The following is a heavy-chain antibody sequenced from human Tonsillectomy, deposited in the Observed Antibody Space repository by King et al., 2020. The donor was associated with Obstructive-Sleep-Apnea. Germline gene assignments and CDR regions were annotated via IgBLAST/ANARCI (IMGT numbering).Heavy chain of an antibody. CDR2: INPGNGNT. D-gene: IGHD2/OR15-2a*01. CDR3: GRVQTIGTTSPLGY. J-gene: IGHJ4*02. Sequence: QLVQSGAEVKKPGASVKVSCKASGYTFSSYAIHWLRQAPGQRLEWMGWINPGNGNTKSSQEFQGRVTMTTDTSASTVYMELNSLRSEDTAVYYCGRVQTIGTTSPLGYWGQGTLVTVSS. CDR1: GYTFSSYA. V-gene: IGHV1-3*03.